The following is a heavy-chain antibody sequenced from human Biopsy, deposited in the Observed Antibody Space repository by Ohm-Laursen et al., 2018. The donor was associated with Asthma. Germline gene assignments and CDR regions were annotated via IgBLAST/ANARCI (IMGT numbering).Heavy chain of an antibody. CDR1: GYTFNSAA. CDR3: AGAKDYSHYYGIDV. D-gene: IGHD3-10*01. V-gene: IGHV1-18*01. J-gene: IGHJ6*02. Sequence: ASVKVSCKTSGYTFNSAAITWVRQAPGQGLEWMGWISVYNGNTKVAQKFQDRVTMITDISTSTAYMELRSLRSDDTAVYFCAGAKDYSHYYGIDVWAQGTTFTVS. CDR2: ISVYNGNT.